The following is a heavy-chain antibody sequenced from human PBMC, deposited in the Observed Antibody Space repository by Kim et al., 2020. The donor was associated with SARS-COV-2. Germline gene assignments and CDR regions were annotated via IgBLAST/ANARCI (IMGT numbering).Heavy chain of an antibody. D-gene: IGHD3-9*01. V-gene: IGHV4-59*08. Sequence: SETLSLTCTVSGGSISSYYWSWIRQPPGKGLEWIGYIYYSGSTNYNPSLKSRVTISVDTSKNQFSLKLSSVTAADTAVYYCARRGEDILTGYSWNWFDPWGQGTLVTLSS. J-gene: IGHJ5*02. CDR3: ARRGEDILTGYSWNWFDP. CDR1: GGSISSYY. CDR2: IYYSGST.